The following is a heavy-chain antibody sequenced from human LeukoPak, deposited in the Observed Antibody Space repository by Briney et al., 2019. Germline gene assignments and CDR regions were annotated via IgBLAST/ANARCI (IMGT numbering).Heavy chain of an antibody. J-gene: IGHJ6*03. V-gene: IGHV4-34*01. CDR2: INHSGST. D-gene: IGHD5-18*01. Sequence: SETLSLTCAVYGGSFSGYYWSWIRQPPGKGLEWIGEINHSGSTNYNPSLKSRVTISVDTSKNQFSLKLSSVTAADTAVYYCARGSMGLWFSSGYYYMDVWGKGTTVTVSS. CDR3: ARGSMGLWFSSGYYYMDV. CDR1: GGSFSGYY.